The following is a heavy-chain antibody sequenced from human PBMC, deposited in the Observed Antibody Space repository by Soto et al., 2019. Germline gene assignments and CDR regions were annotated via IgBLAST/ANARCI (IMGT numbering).Heavy chain of an antibody. D-gene: IGHD3-10*01. CDR2: ISYDGSNK. V-gene: IGHV3-30*18. CDR3: AKVQMVRGVIIYYYYYGMDV. Sequence: GGSLRLSCAASGFTFSSYGMHWVRQAPGKGLEWVAVISYDGSNKYYADSVKGRFTISRDNSKNTLYLQMNSLRAEDTAVYYCAKVQMVRGVIIYYYYYGMDVWGQGTTVTVSS. J-gene: IGHJ6*02. CDR1: GFTFSSYG.